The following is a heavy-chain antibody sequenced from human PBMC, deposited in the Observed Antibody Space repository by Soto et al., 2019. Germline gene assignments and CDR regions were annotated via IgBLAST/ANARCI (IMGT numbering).Heavy chain of an antibody. CDR1: GYRFSGEL. Sequence: PGESLRLSGKGSGYRFSGELSGWVRQMPGKGLEWMGIIYPGDSDTRYSPSFQGQVTISADKSISTAYLQWSSLKASDTAMYYCARHSPSDTDHWGQGTLVTVS. CDR2: IYPGDSDT. CDR3: ARHSPSDTDH. V-gene: IGHV5-51*01. D-gene: IGHD2-21*02. J-gene: IGHJ4*02.